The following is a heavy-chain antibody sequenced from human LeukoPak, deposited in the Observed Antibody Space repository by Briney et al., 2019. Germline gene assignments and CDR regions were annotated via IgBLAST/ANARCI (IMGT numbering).Heavy chain of an antibody. CDR3: GMCPQIRGVIHYYYYGMDV. V-gene: IGHV1-69*01. Sequence: SVKVSCTASGGTFSSSAISWVRQATGQGLEWMGGIIPIFGTANYAQKFPGRVTITADESTSTAYMELSSLRSEDTAVYYCGMCPQIRGVIHYYYYGMDVWGQGTTVTVSS. J-gene: IGHJ6*02. D-gene: IGHD3-10*01. CDR1: GGTFSSSA. CDR2: IIPIFGTA.